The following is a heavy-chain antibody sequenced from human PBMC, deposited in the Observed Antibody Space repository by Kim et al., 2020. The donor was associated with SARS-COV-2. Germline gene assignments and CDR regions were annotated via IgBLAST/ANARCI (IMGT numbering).Heavy chain of an antibody. D-gene: IGHD3-10*01. V-gene: IGHV4-34*01. CDR1: GGSFSGYY. CDR3: ARVGDCLTHQNPPTVLGGSRPRGY. J-gene: IGHJ4*02. Sequence: SETLSLTCAVYGGSFSGYYWSWIRQPPGKGLEWIGEINHSGSTNYNPSLKSRVTISVDTSKNQFSLKLSSVTAADTAVYYCARVGDCLTHQNPPTVLGGSRPRGYWGQGTLVTVSS. CDR2: INHSGST.